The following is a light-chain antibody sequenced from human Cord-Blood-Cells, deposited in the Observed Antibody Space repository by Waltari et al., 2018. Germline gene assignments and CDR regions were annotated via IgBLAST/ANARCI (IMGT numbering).Light chain of an antibody. CDR3: QQYNNWWT. V-gene: IGKV3-15*01. J-gene: IGKJ1*01. CDR1: QSVSSN. CDR2: GAS. Sequence: EIVMVQSPATLSVSPGERATLSCRASQSVSSNLAWYQQKPGQAPRLLIYGASTRATGIPARFSGSGSGTEFTLTISSLQSEDFAVYYCQQYNNWWTFGQGTKVEIK.